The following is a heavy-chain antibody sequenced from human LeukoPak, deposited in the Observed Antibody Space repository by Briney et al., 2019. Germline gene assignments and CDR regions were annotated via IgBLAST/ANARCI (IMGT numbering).Heavy chain of an antibody. D-gene: IGHD6-19*01. V-gene: IGHV4-34*01. Sequence: SETLSLTCAVYGGSFSGYYWSWIRQPPGKGLEWIGEINHSGSTNYNPSLKSRVTISVDTSKNQFSLKLSSVTAADTAVYYCALAVAGPFDPWGQGTLVTVSS. CDR3: ALAVAGPFDP. CDR2: INHSGST. J-gene: IGHJ5*02. CDR1: GGSFSGYY.